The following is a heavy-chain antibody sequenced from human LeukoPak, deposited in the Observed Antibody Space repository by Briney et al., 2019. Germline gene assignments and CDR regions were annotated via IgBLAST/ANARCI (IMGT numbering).Heavy chain of an antibody. CDR1: GYSFTSHW. V-gene: IGHV5-51*01. CDR2: IYPRDSNT. D-gene: IGHD2-21*01. J-gene: IGHJ4*02. CDR3: ARSFRATYYIVTFEY. Sequence: GESLKISCKGSGYGSGYSFTSHWIAWVRQMPGKGLEWMGIIYPRDSNTIYSPSFQGQVTISVDTSINTAYLQWSGLKASDTAMYYCARSFRATYYIVTFEYWGQGTLVTVSS.